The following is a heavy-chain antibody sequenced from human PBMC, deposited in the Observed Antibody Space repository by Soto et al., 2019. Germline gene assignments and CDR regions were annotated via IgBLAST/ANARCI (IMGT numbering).Heavy chain of an antibody. CDR3: AREWK. Sequence: GGSLRLSCAASGFTFTRYWMSWVRQAPGKGLEWVAAINQGGSEKSYVDSARGRFTISRDNAKNSLHLQMNSLTAEDTAVYYCAREWKWGQGTPVTVSS. CDR2: INQGGSEK. CDR1: GFTFTRYW. D-gene: IGHD1-1*01. J-gene: IGHJ4*02. V-gene: IGHV3-7*01.